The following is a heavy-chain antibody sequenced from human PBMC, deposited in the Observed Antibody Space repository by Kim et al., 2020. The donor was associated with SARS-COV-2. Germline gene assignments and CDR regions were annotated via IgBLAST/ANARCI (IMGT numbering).Heavy chain of an antibody. V-gene: IGHV3-30*04. CDR3: ARGLMITFGGVII. D-gene: IGHD3-16*02. CDR2: ISYDGSNK. J-gene: IGHJ4*01. Sequence: GGSLRLSCAASGFTFSSYAMHWVRQAPGKGLEWVAVISYDGSNKYYADSVKGRFTISRDNSKNTLYLQMNSLRAEDTAVYYSARGLMITFGGVIIWGQGTLVTVSS. CDR1: GFTFSSYA.